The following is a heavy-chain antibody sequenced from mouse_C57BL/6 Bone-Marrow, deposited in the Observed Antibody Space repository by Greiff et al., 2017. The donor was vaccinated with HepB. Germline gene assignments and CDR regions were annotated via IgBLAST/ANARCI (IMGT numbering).Heavy chain of an antibody. D-gene: IGHD1-1*01. J-gene: IGHJ2*01. V-gene: IGHV5-12*01. CDR1: GFTFSDYY. Sequence: EVKLMESGGGLVQPGGSLKLSCAASGFTFSDYYMYWVRQTPEKRLAWVAYISNGGGSTYYPDTVKGRFTISRDNAKNTLYLQMSRLKSEDTAMYYCARRGNGSSFDYWGQGTTLTVSS. CDR2: ISNGGGST. CDR3: ARRGNGSSFDY.